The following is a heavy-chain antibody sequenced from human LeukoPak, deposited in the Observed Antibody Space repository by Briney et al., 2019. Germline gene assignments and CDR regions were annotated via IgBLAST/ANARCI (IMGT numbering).Heavy chain of an antibody. D-gene: IGHD3-10*01. CDR1: GFTFSAYT. CDR3: AKDLRFGDSPGNRFDY. Sequence: GGSLRLSCVASGFTFSAYTMNWVRQAPGKGLEWVSFISSTSTYIYYADSVKGRFTISRDNSKNTLYLQMNSLRAEDTAVYYCAKDLRFGDSPGNRFDYWGQGTLVTVSS. J-gene: IGHJ4*02. CDR2: ISSTSTYI. V-gene: IGHV3-21*04.